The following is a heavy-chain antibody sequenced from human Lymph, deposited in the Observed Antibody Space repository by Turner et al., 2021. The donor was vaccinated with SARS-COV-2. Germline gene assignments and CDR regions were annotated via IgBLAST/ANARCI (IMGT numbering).Heavy chain of an antibody. CDR1: GFTFSNYA. J-gene: IGHJ6*02. CDR2: ISYDGSNK. V-gene: IGHV3-30-3*01. CDR3: AAYGAYYYGLDV. Sequence: QVQLVESGGGVVQPGRSLRLSCAASGFTFSNYAMPWVRQAPGKGLEWVAVISYDGSNKYYADAVKGRFTISRDNSKNTLYLQMNSLRAEDTAVYYCAAYGAYYYGLDVWGQGTTVTVSS. D-gene: IGHD3-10*01.